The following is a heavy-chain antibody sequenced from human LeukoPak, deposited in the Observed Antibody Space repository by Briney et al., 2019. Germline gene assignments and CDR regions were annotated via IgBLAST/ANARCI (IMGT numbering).Heavy chain of an antibody. V-gene: IGHV3-23*01. CDR3: ARDNPSDY. Sequence: GGSLRLSCAASGFTFSTYAMSWVRQAPGKGLEWVSGISDSGGRTYYADSVKGRFTISRDNSKNTLYLQMNSLRTDDTAVYYCARDNPSDYWGQGTLVTVSS. D-gene: IGHD1-14*01. CDR1: GFTFSTYA. J-gene: IGHJ4*02. CDR2: ISDSGGRT.